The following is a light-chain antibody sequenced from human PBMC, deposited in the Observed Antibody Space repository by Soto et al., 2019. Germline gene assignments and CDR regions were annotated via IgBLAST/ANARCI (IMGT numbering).Light chain of an antibody. Sequence: QPVLTQPASVSGSPGQSITISCTGTSSDVGGYNYVSWYQQHPGKAPKLMIYDVSNRPSGVSNRFSGSKSGNTASLTISGLQAEDEAEYDCSSYTSSSTLVVFGGGTKVTVL. CDR3: SSYTSSSTLVV. CDR2: DVS. J-gene: IGLJ2*01. V-gene: IGLV2-14*01. CDR1: SSDVGGYNY.